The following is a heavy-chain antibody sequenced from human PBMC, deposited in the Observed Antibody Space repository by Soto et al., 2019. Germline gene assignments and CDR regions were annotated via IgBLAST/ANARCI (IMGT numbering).Heavy chain of an antibody. CDR1: GFTFSSYG. V-gene: IGHV3-33*01. J-gene: IGHJ4*02. D-gene: IGHD6-13*01. CDR3: ARDFSSSSWAPTYYFDY. CDR2: IWYDGSNK. Sequence: GGSLRLSCAASGFTFSSYGMHWVRQAPGKGLEWVAVIWYDGSNKYYADSVKGRFTISRDNSKNTLYLQMNSLRAEDTAVYYCARDFSSSSWAPTYYFDYWGQGTLVTVPQ.